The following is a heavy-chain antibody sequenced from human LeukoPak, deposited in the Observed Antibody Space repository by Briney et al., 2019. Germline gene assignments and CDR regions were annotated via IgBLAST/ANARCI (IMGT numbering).Heavy chain of an antibody. Sequence: SETLSLTCAVYGGSFSGYYWSWIRQPPGKGLEWIGEINHSGSTNYNPSLKSRVTISVDTSKNQFSLKLSSVTAADTAVYYCARVSGYWGQGTLVTVPS. CDR3: ARVSGY. CDR2: INHSGST. J-gene: IGHJ4*02. V-gene: IGHV4-34*01. D-gene: IGHD2/OR15-2a*01. CDR1: GGSFSGYY.